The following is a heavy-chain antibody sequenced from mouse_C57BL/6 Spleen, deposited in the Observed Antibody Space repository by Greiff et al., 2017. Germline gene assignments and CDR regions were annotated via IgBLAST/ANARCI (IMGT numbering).Heavy chain of an antibody. Sequence: QVQLQQSGAELVRPGTSVTVSCKASGYAFTNYLIEWVKQRPGQGLEWIGVINPGSGGTNYNEKFKGKATLTADKSSSTAYMQLSSLTSEDSAVYFCAREDLLLLDDWGQGTTLTVSS. V-gene: IGHV1-54*01. D-gene: IGHD1-1*01. CDR2: INPGSGGT. CDR3: AREDLLLLDD. CDR1: GYAFTNYL. J-gene: IGHJ2*01.